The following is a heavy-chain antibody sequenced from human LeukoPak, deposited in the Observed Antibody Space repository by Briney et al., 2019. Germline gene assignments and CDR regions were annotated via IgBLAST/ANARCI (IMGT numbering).Heavy chain of an antibody. D-gene: IGHD3-10*01. V-gene: IGHV3-7*01. CDR1: GFTFSTYW. Sequence: PGGSMRLSCAASGFTFSTYWMTWVRQAPGKRLEWVANIEPPGSETYYVDSVKGRFTITRDNAKNLMYLQMNSLRAEDTALYYCGRFGDEAGVDEWGQGTLVTVSS. J-gene: IGHJ4*02. CDR2: IEPPGSET. CDR3: GRFGDEAGVDE.